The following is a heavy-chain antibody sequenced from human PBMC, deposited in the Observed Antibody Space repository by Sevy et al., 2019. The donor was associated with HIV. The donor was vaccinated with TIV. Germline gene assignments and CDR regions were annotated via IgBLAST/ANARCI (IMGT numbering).Heavy chain of an antibody. CDR1: GGTFSSYA. J-gene: IGHJ3*02. D-gene: IGHD4-17*01. CDR3: ARAWATVTTYAFDI. CDR2: IIPIFGTA. Sequence: ASVKVSCKASGGTFSSYAISWVRQAPGQGLEWMGGIIPIFGTANYAQKFQGRVTITADESTGTAYMELSSLRSEDTAVYYCARAWATVTTYAFDIWGQGTMVTVSS. V-gene: IGHV1-69*13.